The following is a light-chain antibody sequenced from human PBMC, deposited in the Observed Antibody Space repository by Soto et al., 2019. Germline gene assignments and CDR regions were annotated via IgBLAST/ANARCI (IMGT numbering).Light chain of an antibody. CDR2: EVS. CDR3: TSYTSSSTLV. Sequence: QSALTQPPSASGSPGQPVTISCTGTSSDVGGYDYVSWYQQYPGKAPKLLIYEVSKRPSGVPDRFSGSKTGNTASLTVSGLQADDEADYYCTSYTSSSTLVFGGGTKLTVL. J-gene: IGLJ2*01. CDR1: SSDVGGYDY. V-gene: IGLV2-8*01.